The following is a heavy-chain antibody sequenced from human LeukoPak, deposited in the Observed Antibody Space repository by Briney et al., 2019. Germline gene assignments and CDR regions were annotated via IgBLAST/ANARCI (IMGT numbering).Heavy chain of an antibody. CDR3: TRTSSTNWFDP. CDR1: GYTFTAYY. CDR2: IHPNSGGT. J-gene: IGHJ5*02. Sequence: ASVKVSCMASGYTFTAYYIHWVRQAPGQGLEWVGWIHPNSGGTNSAQKFQGRVTMTRDTSISTAYMELSRLRSDDTAVYYCTRTSSTNWFDPWGQGTLVTVSS. V-gene: IGHV1-2*02.